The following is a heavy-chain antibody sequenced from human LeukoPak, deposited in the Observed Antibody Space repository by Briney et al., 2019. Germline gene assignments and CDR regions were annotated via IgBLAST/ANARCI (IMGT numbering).Heavy chain of an antibody. Sequence: PGGSLRLSCAASGFTVSSNYMSWVRQAPGKGLEWVSVIYSGGSTYYADSVKGRFTISRDNSKNTLYLQMNSLRAEDTAVYYCARDGSSYSYGFSWRSYWGQGTLVTVSS. CDR3: ARDGSSYSYGFSWRSY. J-gene: IGHJ4*02. CDR1: GFTVSSNY. V-gene: IGHV3-53*01. D-gene: IGHD5-18*01. CDR2: IYSGGST.